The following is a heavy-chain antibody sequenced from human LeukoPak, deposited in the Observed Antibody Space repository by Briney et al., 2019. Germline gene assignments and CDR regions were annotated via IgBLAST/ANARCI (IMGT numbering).Heavy chain of an antibody. J-gene: IGHJ4*02. V-gene: IGHV1-2*06. CDR2: INPNSGGT. Sequence: ASVKVSCKASGYTFTGYYMHWVRQAPGQGLEWMGRINPNSGGTNYAQKFQGRVTMTRDTSISTAYMELRSLRSDDTAVYYCARDVSRFCSGGSCYPSDYWGQGTLVTVSS. D-gene: IGHD2-15*01. CDR3: ARDVSRFCSGGSCYPSDY. CDR1: GYTFTGYY.